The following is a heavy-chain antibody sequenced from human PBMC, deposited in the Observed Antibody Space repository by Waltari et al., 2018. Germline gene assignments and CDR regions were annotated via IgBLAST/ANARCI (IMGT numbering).Heavy chain of an antibody. CDR2: FNGVGGDK. CDR1: GPSFSSSA. D-gene: IGHD3-9*01. V-gene: IGHV3-23*02. Sequence: HLEESGGDSVQPGGSLRLSCVGSGPSFSSSAVAWVRQAPVKGLVWVADFNGVGGDKDHGDFVEGRFTISRDHSKDTVFLQMDSLRVEDTAVYYCAKDLSSKEGLFSMDVWGQGTTVTVSS. CDR3: AKDLSSKEGLFSMDV. J-gene: IGHJ6*01.